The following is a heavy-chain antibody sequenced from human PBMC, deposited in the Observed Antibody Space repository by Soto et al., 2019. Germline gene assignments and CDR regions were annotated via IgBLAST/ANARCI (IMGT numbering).Heavy chain of an antibody. CDR1: GYTFTGYY. J-gene: IGHJ2*01. D-gene: IGHD6-13*01. Sequence: ASVKVSCKASGYTFTGYYMHWVRQAPGQGLEWMGWINPNSGGTNYAQKFQGRVTMTRDTSISTAYMELSRLRSDDTAVYYCASELAAAGTWYFDLWGRGTLVTVSS. CDR3: ASELAAAGTWYFDL. CDR2: INPNSGGT. V-gene: IGHV1-2*02.